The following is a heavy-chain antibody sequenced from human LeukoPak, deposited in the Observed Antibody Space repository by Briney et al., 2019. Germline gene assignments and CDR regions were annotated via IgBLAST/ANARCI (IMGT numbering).Heavy chain of an antibody. Sequence: GGSLRLSCAASGFDFNIYEMNWVRQAPGKGLEWVSYISSSSSTIYYADSVKGRFTISRDNAKNSLYLQMNSLRAEDTAVYYCARDGQLLPFDYWGQGTLVTVSS. CDR3: ARDGQLLPFDY. CDR1: GFDFNIYE. D-gene: IGHD2-2*01. CDR2: ISSSSSTI. V-gene: IGHV3-48*03. J-gene: IGHJ4*02.